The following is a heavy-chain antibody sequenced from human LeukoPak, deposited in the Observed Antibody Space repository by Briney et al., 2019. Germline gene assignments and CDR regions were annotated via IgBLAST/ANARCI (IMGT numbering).Heavy chain of an antibody. V-gene: IGHV3-15*01. CDR1: GFTFSNAW. J-gene: IGHJ4*02. CDR2: IKSKTDGGTT. D-gene: IGHD1-26*01. CDR3: TTLLSGTATKVY. Sequence: NPGGSLRLSCAASGFTFSNAWMSWVRQAPGKGLEWVGRIKSKTDGGTTDYAAPVKGRFTISRDDSKNTLYLQMNSLKTEDTAVYYCTTLLSGTATKVYWGQGTLVTVSS.